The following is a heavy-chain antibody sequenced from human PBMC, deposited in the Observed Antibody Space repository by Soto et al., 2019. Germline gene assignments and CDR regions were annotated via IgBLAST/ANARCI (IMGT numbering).Heavy chain of an antibody. CDR2: IYTSGST. D-gene: IGHD3-16*01. J-gene: IGHJ3*01. CDR1: GGSISSYY. CDR3: ARAFYDSSAAGVAFDL. Sequence: SETLSLTCTVSGGSISSYYWSWIRQPAGKGLEWIGRIYTSGSTNYNPSLKSRVTMSVDTSKNQFSLKLSSVTAADTAVYYCARAFYDSSAAGVAFDLWGPGTMVTLSS. V-gene: IGHV4-4*07.